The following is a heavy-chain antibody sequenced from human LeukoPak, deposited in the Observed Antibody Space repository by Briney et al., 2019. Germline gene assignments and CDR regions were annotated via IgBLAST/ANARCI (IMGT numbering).Heavy chain of an antibody. CDR2: IYSGGST. V-gene: IGHV3-53*04. CDR1: GFTVSSNY. Sequence: GGSLRLSCAASGFTVSSNYMSWVRQAPGKGLEWVSVIYSGGSTYYADSVKGRFTISRHNSKNTLYLQMNSLRAEDTAVYYRARTKIAAAGTYYFDYWGQGTLVTVSS. D-gene: IGHD6-13*01. J-gene: IGHJ4*02. CDR3: ARTKIAAAGTYYFDY.